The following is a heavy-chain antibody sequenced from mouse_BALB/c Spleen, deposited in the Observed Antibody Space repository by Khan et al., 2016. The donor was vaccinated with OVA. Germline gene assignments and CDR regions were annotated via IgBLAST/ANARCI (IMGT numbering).Heavy chain of an antibody. J-gene: IGHJ2*01. D-gene: IGHD2-1*01. Sequence: EVQLQESGTVLARPGASVKMSCKASGYTFTNYWMHWVKQRPGQGLEWIGTIFPGNSDTNSNQKFTGKAKLTAVTSTSTAYMELSSLTNEDSAVYYCARNGFGNYEIWDYWGQGTTLTVSS. V-gene: IGHV1-5*01. CDR3: ARNGFGNYEIWDY. CDR1: GYTFTNYW. CDR2: IFPGNSDT.